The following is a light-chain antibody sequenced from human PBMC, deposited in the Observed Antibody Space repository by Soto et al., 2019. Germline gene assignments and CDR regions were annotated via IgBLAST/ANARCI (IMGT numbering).Light chain of an antibody. V-gene: IGKV3-20*01. Sequence: EIVLTQSPGTQSLSPGGRATLSCRASQSVSNNYLAWYQQKPGQAPRLLIYGASNRATGNPDRFSGSGSGTDFPLNISRLEPYDFAVYYCQQYGSSGKFRQGTKVQI. CDR1: QSVSNNY. CDR3: QQYGSSGK. J-gene: IGKJ1*01. CDR2: GAS.